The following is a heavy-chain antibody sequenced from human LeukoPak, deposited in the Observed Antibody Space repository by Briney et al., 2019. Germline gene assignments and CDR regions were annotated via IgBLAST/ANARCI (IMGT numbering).Heavy chain of an antibody. CDR1: GFTFSSYS. J-gene: IGHJ6*02. Sequence: PGGSLRLSCAASGFTFSSYSMNWVRQAPGKGLEWVSSISSSSSYIYYADSVKGRFTISRDNAKNSLYLQMNSLRAEDTAVYYCARYDYSNYGMDVWGQGTTVTVSS. CDR2: ISSSSSYI. CDR3: ARYDYSNYGMDV. V-gene: IGHV3-21*01. D-gene: IGHD4-11*01.